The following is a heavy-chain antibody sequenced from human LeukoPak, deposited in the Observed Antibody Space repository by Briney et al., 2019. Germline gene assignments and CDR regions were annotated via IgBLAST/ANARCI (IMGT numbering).Heavy chain of an antibody. D-gene: IGHD2-15*01. V-gene: IGHV4-39*01. CDR3: ARHAVVVWFGDFLNDAFEI. CDR1: GDSVSSSRYF. CDR2: VYYNGTT. J-gene: IGHJ3*02. Sequence: SETLSLTCTVSGDSVSSSRYFWGWVRQSPGKGLEWIGNVYYNGTTYYSPSLKSRAAISVDTSRNQFSVRLTSVTAADTALYYCARHAVVVWFGDFLNDAFEIWGQGAMVTVSS.